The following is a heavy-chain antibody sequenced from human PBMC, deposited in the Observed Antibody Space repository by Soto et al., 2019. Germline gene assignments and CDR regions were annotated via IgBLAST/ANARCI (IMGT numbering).Heavy chain of an antibody. V-gene: IGHV3-21*03. D-gene: IGHD4-17*01. CDR1: EFTFSYYS. CDR2: ISTTSTYI. Sequence: GGSLRLSCAASEFTFSYYSMNWVRQPPGKGLEWVASISTTSTYIYYADSVRGRFTISRDNAKNSLYLQINSLRAEDTAVYYCARDPRTTVTPHTYYYYGLDVWGQGTTVTVSS. CDR3: ARDPRTTVTPHTYYYYGLDV. J-gene: IGHJ6*02.